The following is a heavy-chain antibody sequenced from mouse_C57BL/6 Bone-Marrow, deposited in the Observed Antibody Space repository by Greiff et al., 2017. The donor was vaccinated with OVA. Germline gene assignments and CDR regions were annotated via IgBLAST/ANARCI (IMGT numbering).Heavy chain of an antibody. Sequence: QVQLQQPGAELVKPGASVKMSCKASGYTFTSYWITWVKQRPGQGLEWIGDIYPGSGSTNDNEKFKSKATLTVETSSSTAYMQLSSLTSEDSAVDYCARDWGAMDYWGQGTSVTGSS. J-gene: IGHJ4*01. CDR3: ARDWGAMDY. CDR2: IYPGSGST. V-gene: IGHV1-55*01. CDR1: GYTFTSYW. D-gene: IGHD4-1*01.